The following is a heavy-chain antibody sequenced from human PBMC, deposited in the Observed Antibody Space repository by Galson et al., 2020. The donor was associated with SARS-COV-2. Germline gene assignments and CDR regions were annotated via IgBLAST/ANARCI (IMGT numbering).Heavy chain of an antibody. CDR3: ERGGGTMIVVANNFDY. V-gene: IGHV3-48*03. CDR2: ISSSGSTI. CDR1: GFTFSSYE. Sequence: GESLKISCAASGFTFSSYEMNWVRQAPGKGLEWVSYISSSGSTIYYADSVKGRFTISRDNAKNSLYLQMNSLRAEDTAVDYCERGGGTMIVVANNFDYWGQGTLVTVSA. D-gene: IGHD3-22*01. J-gene: IGHJ4*02.